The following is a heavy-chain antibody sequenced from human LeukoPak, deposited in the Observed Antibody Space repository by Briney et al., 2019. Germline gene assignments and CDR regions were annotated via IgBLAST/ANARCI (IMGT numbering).Heavy chain of an antibody. CDR2: IIPMFGIA. CDR1: GGTFSRYA. J-gene: IGHJ4*02. D-gene: IGHD6-19*01. Sequence: GASVKVSCKDSGGTFSRYAISWVRQAPGQGLEWMGGIIPMFGIANYAQKFQGRVTITADESTSTAYMELSSLRSEDTAVYYCARDRPYTGGWRGFDYWGQGTLVTVSS. CDR3: ARDRPYTGGWRGFDY. V-gene: IGHV1-69*13.